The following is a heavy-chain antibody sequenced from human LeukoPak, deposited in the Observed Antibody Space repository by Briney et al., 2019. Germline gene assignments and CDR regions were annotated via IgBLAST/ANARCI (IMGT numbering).Heavy chain of an antibody. CDR1: GYTFTSYD. Sequence: ASVKVSCKASGYTFTSYDINWVRQATGQGLEWMGWMNPNSGNTGYAQKFQGRVTMTRNTSISTAYMELSSLRSEDTAVYYCAKGRGQSYPHYYFDSWGQGTLVTVSS. CDR2: MNPNSGNT. J-gene: IGHJ4*02. V-gene: IGHV1-8*01. CDR3: AKGRGQSYPHYYFDS. D-gene: IGHD5-18*01.